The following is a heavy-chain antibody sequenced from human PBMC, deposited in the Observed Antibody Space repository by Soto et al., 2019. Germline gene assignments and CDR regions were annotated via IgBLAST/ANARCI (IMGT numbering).Heavy chain of an antibody. J-gene: IGHJ4*02. Sequence: GGSLRLSCAASGLIFSSYTMHWVRQAPGKGLEWVGVITYDGSNQYYADSVKGRFTISRDNSRNMLFLQMNSLRPDDTAVYYCARAPSGSYPEFDYWGQGTRGTVS. CDR2: ITYDGSNQ. CDR1: GLIFSSYT. V-gene: IGHV3-30-3*01. CDR3: ARAPSGSYPEFDY. D-gene: IGHD1-26*01.